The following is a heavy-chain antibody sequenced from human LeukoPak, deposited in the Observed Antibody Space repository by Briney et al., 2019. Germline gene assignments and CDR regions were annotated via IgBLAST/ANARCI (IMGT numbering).Heavy chain of an antibody. D-gene: IGHD3-3*01. CDR1: GFTFTNYA. J-gene: IGHJ6*03. Sequence: GGTLRLSCAASGFTFTNYAMSWVRQAPGKGLEWVSSIDNSGTYIYYADSVKGRFTISRDNSKNSLYLQMNSLRAEDTAVYYCASANPILLDYYYYYYMDVWGKGTTVTVSS. V-gene: IGHV3-21*01. CDR3: ASANPILLDYYYYYYMDV. CDR2: IDNSGTYI.